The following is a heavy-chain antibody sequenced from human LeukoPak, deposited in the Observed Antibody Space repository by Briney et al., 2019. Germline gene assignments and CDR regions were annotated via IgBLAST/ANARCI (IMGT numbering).Heavy chain of an antibody. CDR3: AKDRRSSD. D-gene: IGHD2-15*01. Sequence: GGSLTLSCEASGFTFSSYGTSWVRQAPGKGLEWVSAISGSGGSTYYADSVKGRFTISRNNSKNTLYLQMNSLRAEDTAVYYCAKDRRSSDWGQGTLVTVSS. CDR1: GFTFSSYG. V-gene: IGHV3-23*01. CDR2: ISGSGGST. J-gene: IGHJ4*02.